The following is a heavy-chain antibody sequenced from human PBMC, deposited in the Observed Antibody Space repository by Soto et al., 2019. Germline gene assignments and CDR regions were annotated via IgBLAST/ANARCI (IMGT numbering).Heavy chain of an antibody. V-gene: IGHV1-3*05. CDR2: INAGNGNT. Sequence: QVQLVQSGAEEKKPGASVKVSCKASGYTFTSYAMHWVRQAPGQRLEWMGWINAGNGNTKYSQKFQGRVTITRDTSACTAYMELSSLRSEDTAVYYCASQYCISTSCPPYYRMDVWGQGTTVTVSS. J-gene: IGHJ6*02. CDR1: GYTFTSYA. D-gene: IGHD2-2*01. CDR3: ASQYCISTSCPPYYRMDV.